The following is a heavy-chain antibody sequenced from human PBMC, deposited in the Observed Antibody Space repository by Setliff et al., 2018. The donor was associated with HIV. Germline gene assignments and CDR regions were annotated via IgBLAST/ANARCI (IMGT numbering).Heavy chain of an antibody. D-gene: IGHD3-10*01. CDR1: GYIFTDYW. V-gene: IGHV5-51*01. CDR3: VRHVSSSAVFDP. Sequence: PGESLKISCEASGYIFTDYWIGWVRQMPGKGLEWMGIIYPGDSDTRYSPSFQGQVTFSADKSISTAYLQWSSLKASDTAMYYCVRHVSSSAVFDPWGQGTLVTVSS. J-gene: IGHJ5*02. CDR2: IYPGDSDT.